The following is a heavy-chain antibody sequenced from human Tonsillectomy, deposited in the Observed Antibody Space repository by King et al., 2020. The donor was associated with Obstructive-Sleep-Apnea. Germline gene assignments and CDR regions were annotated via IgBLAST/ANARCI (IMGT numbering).Heavy chain of an antibody. CDR3: ARVTDFMDIVGTYGMDV. Sequence: QLQESGPGLVKPSETLSLTCTVFGGSISRFYWSWIRQPPGKRLEWIGYIYYSWSTNYNPFLMSRVTISVDTSKNQFSLKLSSVTAADTALYYCARVTDFMDIVGTYGMDVWGQGTTVTVSS. V-gene: IGHV4-59*01. J-gene: IGHJ6*02. CDR1: GGSISRFY. CDR2: IYYSWST. D-gene: IGHD2-2*03.